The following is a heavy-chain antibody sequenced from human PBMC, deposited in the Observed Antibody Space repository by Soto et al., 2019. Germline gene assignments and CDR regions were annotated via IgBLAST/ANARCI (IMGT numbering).Heavy chain of an antibody. D-gene: IGHD3-22*01. CDR3: ARVRGDSSGSYYFGY. CDR2: ISSSGTTT. CDR1: GFSLSDYY. V-gene: IGHV3-11*01. Sequence: QVQLVESGGGLVKPRGSLRLSCAASGFSLSDYYVSWIRQAPGEGLEWVSYISSSGTTTHYADSVKGRFTISKDNAKNSLYLQMNSLRAEDTAVYYCARVRGDSSGSYYFGYWGQGTLVTVSS. J-gene: IGHJ4*02.